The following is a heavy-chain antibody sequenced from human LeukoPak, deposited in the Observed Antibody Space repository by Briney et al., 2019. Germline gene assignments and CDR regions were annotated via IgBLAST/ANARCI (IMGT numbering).Heavy chain of an antibody. CDR1: GGSFSGYY. Sequence: SETLSLTCAVYGGSFSGYYWSWIRQPPGKGLEWIGEINHSGSTNYNPSLKSRVIISVDTSKNQFSLKLSSVTAADTAVYYCARRGVVVITRLSWFDPWGQGTLVTVSS. D-gene: IGHD3-22*01. CDR3: ARRGVVVITRLSWFDP. J-gene: IGHJ5*02. CDR2: INHSGST. V-gene: IGHV4-34*01.